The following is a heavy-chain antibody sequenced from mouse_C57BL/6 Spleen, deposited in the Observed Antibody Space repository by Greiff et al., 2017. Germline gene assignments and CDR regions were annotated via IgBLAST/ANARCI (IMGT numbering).Heavy chain of an antibody. CDR3: ARYRFGVVAPDY. CDR1: GYTFTSYW. Sequence: QVQLKQPGTELVKPGASVKLSCKASGYTFTSYWMHWVKQRPGQGLEWIGNINPSNGGTNYNEKFKSKATLTVDKSSSTVYMQLSSLTSEDSAVYYCARYRFGVVAPDYWGQGTTLTVSS. CDR2: INPSNGGT. V-gene: IGHV1-53*01. D-gene: IGHD1-1*01. J-gene: IGHJ2*01.